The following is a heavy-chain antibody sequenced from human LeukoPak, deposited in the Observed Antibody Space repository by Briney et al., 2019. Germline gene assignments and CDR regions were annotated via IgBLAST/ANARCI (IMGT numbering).Heavy chain of an antibody. Sequence: PSETLSLTCAVYGGSFSGYYWSWIRQPPGKGLEWIGEINHSGSTNCNPSLKSRVTISVDTSKNQFSLKLSSVTAADTAVYYCARVGQWLTIFDYWGQGTLVTVSS. V-gene: IGHV4-34*01. CDR3: ARVGQWLTIFDY. CDR2: INHSGST. J-gene: IGHJ4*02. D-gene: IGHD6-19*01. CDR1: GGSFSGYY.